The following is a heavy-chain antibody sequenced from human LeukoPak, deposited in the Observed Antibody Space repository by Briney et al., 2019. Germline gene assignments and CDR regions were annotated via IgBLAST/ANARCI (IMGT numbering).Heavy chain of an antibody. V-gene: IGHV3-21*04. CDR3: AKDRVLLWFGELYYFDY. CDR1: GFTFSSYS. D-gene: IGHD3-10*01. CDR2: ISSSSSYI. Sequence: KPGGSLRLSCAASGFTFSSYSMNWVRQAPGKGLEWVSSISSSSSYIYYADSVKGRFTISRDNSKNTLYLQMNSLRAEDTAVYYCAKDRVLLWFGELYYFDYWGQGTLVTVSS. J-gene: IGHJ4*02.